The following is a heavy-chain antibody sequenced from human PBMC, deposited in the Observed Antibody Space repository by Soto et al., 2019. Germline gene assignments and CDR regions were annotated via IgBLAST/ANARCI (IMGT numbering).Heavy chain of an antibody. CDR1: GGSISSGDYY. D-gene: IGHD4-17*01. Sequence: SETLSLTCSVSGGSISSGDYYWTWIRQPPGKGLECIGYIYYSGSTYYNPSLKSRVAISIDTSKNQFSLKLTSVTAADTAVYYCARCGDYGDYAFDYWGQGTLVTVSS. V-gene: IGHV4-30-4*01. J-gene: IGHJ4*02. CDR2: IYYSGST. CDR3: ARCGDYGDYAFDY.